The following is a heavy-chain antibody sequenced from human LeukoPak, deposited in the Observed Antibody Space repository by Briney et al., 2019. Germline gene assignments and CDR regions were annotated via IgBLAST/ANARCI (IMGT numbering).Heavy chain of an antibody. CDR3: ARERGYFHY. D-gene: IGHD3-22*01. J-gene: IGHJ4*02. CDR1: GGSFSGYY. Sequence: SETLSLTCAVYGGSFSGYYWSWIRQPPGKGLEWIGEINHSGSTNYNPSLKSRVTVSVDTSKNQFSLKLSSVTAADTAVYYCARERGYFHYWGQGTLVTVSS. CDR2: INHSGST. V-gene: IGHV4-34*01.